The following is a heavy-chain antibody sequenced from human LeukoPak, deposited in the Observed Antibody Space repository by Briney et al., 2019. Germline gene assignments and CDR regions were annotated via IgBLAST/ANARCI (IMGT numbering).Heavy chain of an antibody. V-gene: IGHV3-23*01. CDR3: ADYRKPQGLDY. D-gene: IGHD1-14*01. J-gene: IGHJ4*02. CDR2: IDASGSDT. Sequence: GGSLRLSCEVSEFPFSIYAMAWVRQAPRQGLEWVSAIDASGSDTYYTDSVKGRFTISRDNSKNTVYLQMNSLRVEDTAVYYCADYRKPQGLDYWGQGTLVTVSS. CDR1: EFPFSIYA.